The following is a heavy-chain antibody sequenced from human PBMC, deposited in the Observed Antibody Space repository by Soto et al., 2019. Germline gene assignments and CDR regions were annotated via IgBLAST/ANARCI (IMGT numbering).Heavy chain of an antibody. CDR1: GYTFTGYA. Sequence: QVQLEQSEAEEKKPGASVKVSCKASGYTFTGYAMHWVRQAPGQRLEWMGWINAGNGNTKYSQKFQARVTITRDTSASTAYMELSILRSEDTAVYYCARAVAVPAYFDYWGQGTLVTVSS. J-gene: IGHJ4*02. CDR2: INAGNGNT. CDR3: ARAVAVPAYFDY. D-gene: IGHD6-19*01. V-gene: IGHV1-3*05.